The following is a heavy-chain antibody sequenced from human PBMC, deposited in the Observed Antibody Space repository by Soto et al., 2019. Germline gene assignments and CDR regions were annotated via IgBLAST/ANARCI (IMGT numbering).Heavy chain of an antibody. Sequence: AGGSLRLSCAASGFTFSSYWMSWVRQAPGKGLEWVANIKQDGSEKYYVDSVKGRFTISRDNAKNSLYLQMNSLRAEDTAVYYCARTFYYDSSPCAFDIWGQGTMVTVSS. CDR3: ARTFYYDSSPCAFDI. D-gene: IGHD3-22*01. CDR1: GFTFSSYW. CDR2: IKQDGSEK. V-gene: IGHV3-7*01. J-gene: IGHJ3*02.